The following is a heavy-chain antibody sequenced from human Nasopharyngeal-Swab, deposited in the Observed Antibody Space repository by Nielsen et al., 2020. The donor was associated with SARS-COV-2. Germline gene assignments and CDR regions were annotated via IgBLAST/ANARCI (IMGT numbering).Heavy chain of an antibody. CDR1: GFTFSNYA. Sequence: LTSSASGFTFSNYAMNWVRQAPGKGLEWVSVITYSGISTYYADSVKGRFAISRDNSKNTLYLQMNNLRAEDTAVYYCARRVVAAPYYFDCWGQGTLVTVSS. V-gene: IGHV3-23*01. J-gene: IGHJ4*02. CDR2: ITYSGIST. D-gene: IGHD3-22*01. CDR3: ARRVVAAPYYFDC.